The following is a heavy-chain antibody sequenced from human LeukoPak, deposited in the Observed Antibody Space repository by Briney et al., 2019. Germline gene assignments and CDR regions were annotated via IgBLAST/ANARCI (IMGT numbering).Heavy chain of an antibody. CDR2: IYYSGSS. CDR1: GGSISSSSYY. V-gene: IGHV4-39*07. D-gene: IGHD3-10*01. Sequence: SETLSLTCTVSGGSISSSSYYWGWIRQPPGKGLGWIGSIYYSGSSYYNPSLKSRVTISVDTSKNQFSLKLSSVTAADTAVYYCARRGYYYYYYMDVWGKGTTVTVSS. J-gene: IGHJ6*03. CDR3: ARRGYYYYYYMDV.